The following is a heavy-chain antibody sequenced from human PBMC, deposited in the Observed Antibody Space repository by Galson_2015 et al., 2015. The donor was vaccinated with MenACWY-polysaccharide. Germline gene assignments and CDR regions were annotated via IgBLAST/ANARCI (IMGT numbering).Heavy chain of an antibody. CDR3: ARDRGYCNRATCPLGWFDP. V-gene: IGHV1-18*01. CDR2: VRPYNGHT. Sequence: SVKVSCKASGYTFTTYGINWVRQAPGERLEWMGWVRPYNGHTNYVQKFQGRITMTTDTSTSTAYMELRSLRPDDTAVYFCARDRGYCNRATCPLGWFDPWGQGTLVTASA. D-gene: IGHD3-22*01. CDR1: GYTFTTYG. J-gene: IGHJ5*02.